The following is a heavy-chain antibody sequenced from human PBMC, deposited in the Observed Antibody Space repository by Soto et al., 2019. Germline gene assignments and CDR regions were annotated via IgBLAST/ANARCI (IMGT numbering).Heavy chain of an antibody. Sequence: HVQLQESGPGLVKPSQTLSLTCTVSGGSISSGDYYWSWIRQPPGKGLEWIGYIYYSGSTYYNPSLKSRVTISVDTSKNQLSLKLSSVTAEDTAVYYCARGSVAGTLYYFDYWGQGTLVTVAS. CDR2: IYYSGST. V-gene: IGHV4-30-4*01. CDR3: ARGSVAGTLYYFDY. D-gene: IGHD6-19*01. J-gene: IGHJ4*02. CDR1: GGSISSGDYY.